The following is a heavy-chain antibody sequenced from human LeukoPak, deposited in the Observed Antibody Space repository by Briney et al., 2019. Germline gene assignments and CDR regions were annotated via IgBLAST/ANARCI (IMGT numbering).Heavy chain of an antibody. V-gene: IGHV3-21*01. CDR2: ISSSSSYI. J-gene: IGHJ6*03. Sequence: GGSLRLSCEASGFTFSGYSMNWVRQAPGKGLEWVSSISSSSSYIYYADSVKGRFTISRDNAKNSLYLQMNSLRAEDTAVYYCARDSGAGGYYYYYYTDVWGKGNTVTVSS. D-gene: IGHD3-10*01. CDR3: ARDSGAGGYYYYYYTDV. CDR1: GFTFSGYS.